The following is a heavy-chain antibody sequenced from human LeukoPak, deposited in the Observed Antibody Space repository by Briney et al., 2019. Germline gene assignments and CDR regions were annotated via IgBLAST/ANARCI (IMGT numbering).Heavy chain of an antibody. J-gene: IGHJ4*01. D-gene: IGHD3-9*01. V-gene: IGHV3-30*03. CDR3: AGGYTFGWFYFEY. CDR1: GFNFNMYA. CDR2: ISYDGKYK. Sequence: GGSRRLSCAASGFNFNMYAIHWVRQAPGKGLEWLGVISYDGKYKHSADSVKGRLTISRDNSKNTAFLQLNTLGPEDTALYYCAGGYTFGWFYFEYWGHGTLVTVSS.